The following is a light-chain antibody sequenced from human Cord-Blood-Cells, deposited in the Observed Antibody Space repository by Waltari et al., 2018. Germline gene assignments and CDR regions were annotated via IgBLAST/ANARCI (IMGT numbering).Light chain of an antibody. V-gene: IGLV3-19*01. CDR1: RLRSYY. Sequence: SSELTQDPAVSVALGQTVRITCQGARLRSYYASWYQQKPGQAPVLVIYGKNNRPSGIPDRFSGSSSGNTASLTITGAQAEDEADYYCNSRDSSGNHPVFGGGTKLTVL. J-gene: IGLJ2*01. CDR3: NSRDSSGNHPV. CDR2: GKN.